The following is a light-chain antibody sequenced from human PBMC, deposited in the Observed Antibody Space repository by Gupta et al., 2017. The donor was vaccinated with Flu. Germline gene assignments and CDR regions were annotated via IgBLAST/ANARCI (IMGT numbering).Light chain of an antibody. CDR3: QQYFTYAWT. CDR2: KAS. CDR1: QSISNW. V-gene: IGKV1-5*03. J-gene: IGKJ1*01. Sequence: PDTLSASVGDRVTIACRASQSISNWMAWYQQKPGKVPKLLIYKASSLERGVPSRFSGSGSGTEFTLTISSLQPDDLATYYCQQYFTYAWTFGQGTKVEIK.